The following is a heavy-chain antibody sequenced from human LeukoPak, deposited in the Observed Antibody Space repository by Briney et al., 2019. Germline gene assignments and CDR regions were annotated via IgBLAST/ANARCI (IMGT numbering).Heavy chain of an antibody. J-gene: IGHJ4*02. D-gene: IGHD2-2*01. V-gene: IGHV1-8*02. Sequence: ASVRVSCKTSGYTFSTYDINWLRQAAGQGLEWMGWMNPNSANTGFAQKFQGRAAITRDTSTATAYLELSGLTSEDTAVYYCARAIRHQLLSDYWGQGTLGTVSS. CDR2: MNPNSANT. CDR1: GYTFSTYD. CDR3: ARAIRHQLLSDY.